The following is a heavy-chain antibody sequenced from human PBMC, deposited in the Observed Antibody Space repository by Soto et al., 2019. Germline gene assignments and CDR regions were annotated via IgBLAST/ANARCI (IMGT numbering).Heavy chain of an antibody. CDR3: AREGLSLRYFDWLLSPRSWAY. CDR2: INPSGGST. Sequence: ASVKVSCKASGYTFTSYYMHWVRQAPGRGLEWMGIINPSGGSTSYAQKFQGRVTMTRDTSTSTVYMELSSLRSEDTAVYYCAREGLSLRYFDWLLSPRSWAYWGQGTLVTVS. J-gene: IGHJ4*02. V-gene: IGHV1-46*01. D-gene: IGHD3-9*01. CDR1: GYTFTSYY.